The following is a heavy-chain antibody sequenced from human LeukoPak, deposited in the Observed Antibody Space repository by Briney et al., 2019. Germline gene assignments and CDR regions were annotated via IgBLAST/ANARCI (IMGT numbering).Heavy chain of an antibody. D-gene: IGHD3-10*01. V-gene: IGHV1-69*13. CDR1: GGTFSSYA. CDR3: ASSYGSGSYFGAFDI. CDR2: IIPIFGTA. Sequence: VKVSCKASGGTFSSYAISWARQAPGQGLEWMGGIIPIFGTANYAQKFQGRVTITADESTSTAYMELSSLRSEDTAVYYCASSYGSGSYFGAFDIWGQGTMVTVSS. J-gene: IGHJ3*02.